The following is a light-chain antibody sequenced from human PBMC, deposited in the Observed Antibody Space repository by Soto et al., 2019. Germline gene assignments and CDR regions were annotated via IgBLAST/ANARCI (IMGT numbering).Light chain of an antibody. Sequence: ELVLTQFPATLSLSPGERATLSCRASQSVSSSLAWYQQKPGQAPRLLIYDASNRATGIPARFSGSGSGTDFTLTISRLEPEDFAVYYCQQYGSSPVTFGQGTRLEIK. CDR3: QQYGSSPVT. CDR2: DAS. CDR1: QSVSSS. J-gene: IGKJ5*01. V-gene: IGKV3-20*01.